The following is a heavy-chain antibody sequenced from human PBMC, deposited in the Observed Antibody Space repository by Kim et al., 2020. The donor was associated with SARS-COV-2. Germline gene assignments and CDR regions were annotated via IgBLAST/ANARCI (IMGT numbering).Heavy chain of an antibody. Sequence: GGYLRLSCAASGFTFSSYGMHWVRQAPGKGLEWVAVISYDGSNKYYADSVKGRFTISRDNSKNTLYLQMNSLRAEDTAVYYCAKGGGYSYVTLFDYWGQG. D-gene: IGHD5-18*01. CDR3: AKGGGYSYVTLFDY. J-gene: IGHJ4*02. V-gene: IGHV3-30*18. CDR1: GFTFSSYG. CDR2: ISYDGSNK.